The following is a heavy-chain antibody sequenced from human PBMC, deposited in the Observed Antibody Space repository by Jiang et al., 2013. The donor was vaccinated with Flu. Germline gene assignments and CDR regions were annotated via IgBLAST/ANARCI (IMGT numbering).Heavy chain of an antibody. V-gene: IGHV4-61*02. CDR1: FS. J-gene: IGHJ2*01. CDR2: LYQWEH. Sequence: FSWSWIRQPAGRTGVDWAYLYQWEHQLQPSLKSRVTISVDTSKNQFSLKLSSVTAADTAVYYCARESVSLRHWYFDLWGRGTLVTVSS. CDR3: ARESVSLRHWYFDL.